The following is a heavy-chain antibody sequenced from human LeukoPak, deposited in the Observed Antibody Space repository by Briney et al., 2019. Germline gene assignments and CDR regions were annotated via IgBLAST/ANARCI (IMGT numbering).Heavy chain of an antibody. D-gene: IGHD2-8*01. J-gene: IGHJ4*02. CDR2: IYYSGST. CDR1: GGSISSYY. CDR3: ARRSPYRTRGFDY. V-gene: IGHV4-59*08. Sequence: PSETLSLTCTVSGGSISSYYWSWIRQPPGKGLEWIGYIYYSGSTNYNPSLKSRVTISVDTSKNQFSLKLSSVTAADTAVYYCARRSPYRTRGFDYWGQGTLVTVSS.